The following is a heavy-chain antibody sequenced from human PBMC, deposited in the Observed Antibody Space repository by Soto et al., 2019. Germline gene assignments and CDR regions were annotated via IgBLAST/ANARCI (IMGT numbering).Heavy chain of an antibody. CDR3: APGGYSYGWNYYYYGMDV. J-gene: IGHJ6*02. V-gene: IGHV1-69*13. Sequence: GASVKVSCKASGGTFSSYAISWVRQAPGQGLEWMGGIIPIFGTANYAQKFQGRVMITADESTSTAYMELSSLRSEDTAVYYCAPGGYSYGWNYYYYGMDVWGQGTTVTVSS. CDR1: GGTFSSYA. D-gene: IGHD5-18*01. CDR2: IIPIFGTA.